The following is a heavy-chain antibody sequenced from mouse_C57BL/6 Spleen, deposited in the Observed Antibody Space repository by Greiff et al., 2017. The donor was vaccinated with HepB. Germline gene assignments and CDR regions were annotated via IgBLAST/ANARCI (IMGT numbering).Heavy chain of an antibody. J-gene: IGHJ1*03. CDR2: ISYDGSN. V-gene: IGHV3-6*01. CDR1: GYSITSGYY. CDR3: ARDMDYGSSRYWYFDV. Sequence: VQLKQSGPGLVKPSQSLSLTCSVTGYSITSGYYWNWIRQFPGNKLEWMGYISYDGSNNYNPSLKNRISITRDTSKNQFFLKLNSVTTEDTATYYCARDMDYGSSRYWYFDVWGTGTTVTVSS. D-gene: IGHD1-1*01.